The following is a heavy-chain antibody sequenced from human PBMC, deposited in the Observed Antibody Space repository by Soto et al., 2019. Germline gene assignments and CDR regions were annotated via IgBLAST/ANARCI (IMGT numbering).Heavy chain of an antibody. D-gene: IGHD3-22*01. J-gene: IGHJ3*02. V-gene: IGHV3-7*03. Sequence: EVQLVESGGGLVQPGESLRLSCAASGFTLSDYWMNWVRQAPGKGLEWVANIKQYGSEKNYVDSVKGRLTISRDKAKNSRYLKMHCLRVEDTLVYYCRITTSAFGIWGQGTMVIVSS. CDR3: RITTSAFGI. CDR1: GFTLSDYW. CDR2: IKQYGSEK.